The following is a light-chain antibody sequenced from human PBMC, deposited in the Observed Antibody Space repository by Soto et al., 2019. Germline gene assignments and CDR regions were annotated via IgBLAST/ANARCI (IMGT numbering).Light chain of an antibody. CDR3: QQYDSYPHT. CDR1: QSISSW. CDR2: KAS. J-gene: IGKJ2*01. V-gene: IGKV1-5*03. Sequence: DIQMTQSPSTLSASVGDRVTITCRASQSISSWLAWYQQKPGKAPKLLIYKASNLESGVPSRFSGTGSGTEFPLSVSSLQPDDFATYYCQQYDSYPHTFGQGTTLEIK.